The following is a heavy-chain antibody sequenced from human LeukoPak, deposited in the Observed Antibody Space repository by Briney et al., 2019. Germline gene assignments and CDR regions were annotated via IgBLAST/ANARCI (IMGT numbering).Heavy chain of an antibody. CDR3: ARGGMWQQLVGLVDAFDI. J-gene: IGHJ3*02. CDR2: IYTSGST. Sequence: SETLSLTCTVSGGSISSYYWSWIRQPAGKGLEWIGRIYTSGSTNYNPSLKSRVTMSVDTSKNQFSLKLSSVTAADTAVYYCARGGMWQQLVGLVDAFDIWGQGIMVTVSS. D-gene: IGHD6-13*01. V-gene: IGHV4-4*07. CDR1: GGSISSYY.